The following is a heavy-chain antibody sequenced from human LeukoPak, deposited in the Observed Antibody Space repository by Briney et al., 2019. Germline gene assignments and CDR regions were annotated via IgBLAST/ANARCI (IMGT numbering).Heavy chain of an antibody. J-gene: IGHJ4*02. CDR1: GGTFSSYA. CDR3: ARGAYYFDY. V-gene: IGHV1-69*13. CDR2: IIPMFGTA. Sequence: ASVKVSCKASGGTFSSYAISWVRQAPGQGLEWMGGIIPMFGTANYAQKFQGRVTITADEPTSTAYMELSRLRSDDTAVYYCARGAYYFDYWGQGTLVTVSS.